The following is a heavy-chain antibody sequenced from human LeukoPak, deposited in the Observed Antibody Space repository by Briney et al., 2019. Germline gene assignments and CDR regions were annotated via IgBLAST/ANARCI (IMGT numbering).Heavy chain of an antibody. CDR3: ARDQPYGDYVTLDY. Sequence: GASVKVSCKASGYTFTSYDINWVRQATGQGLEWMGWMNPNSGNTGYAQKFQGRVTMTRDTSTSTVYMELSSLRSEDTAVYYCARDQPYGDYVTLDYWGQGTLVTVSS. CDR1: GYTFTSYD. CDR2: MNPNSGNT. J-gene: IGHJ4*02. V-gene: IGHV1-8*02. D-gene: IGHD4-17*01.